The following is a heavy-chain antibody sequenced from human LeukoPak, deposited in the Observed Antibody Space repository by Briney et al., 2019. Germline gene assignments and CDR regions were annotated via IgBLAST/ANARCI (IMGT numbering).Heavy chain of an antibody. Sequence: SETLPLTCAVYGGSFSGYYWSWIRQPPGKGLEWIGEINHSGSTNYNPSLKSRVTISVDTSKNQFSLKLSSVTAADTAVYYCASWNGGVDKDAFDIWGQGTMVTVYS. CDR3: ASWNGGVDKDAFDI. CDR1: GGSFSGYY. V-gene: IGHV4-34*01. D-gene: IGHD3-16*01. J-gene: IGHJ3*02. CDR2: INHSGST.